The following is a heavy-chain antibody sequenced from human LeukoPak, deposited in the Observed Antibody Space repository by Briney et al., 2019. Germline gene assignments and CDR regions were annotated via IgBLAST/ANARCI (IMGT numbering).Heavy chain of an antibody. CDR3: AREGEDGTFDY. V-gene: IGHV3-33*01. CDR1: GFTFSSYG. D-gene: IGHD5-24*01. Sequence: GGSLRLSCAASGFTFSSYGMHWVRQAPGKGLEWVAVIWYDGSNKYYADSVEGRFTISRDNSKNTLYLQMNSLRAEDTAVYYCAREGEDGTFDYWGQGTLVTVSS. CDR2: IWYDGSNK. J-gene: IGHJ4*02.